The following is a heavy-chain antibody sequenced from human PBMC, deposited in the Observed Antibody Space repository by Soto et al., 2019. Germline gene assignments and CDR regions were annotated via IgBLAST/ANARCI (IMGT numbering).Heavy chain of an antibody. CDR3: ARDVSPGSSSLYLDAFDI. CDR2: IKKDGSKS. CDR1: GVSFASSW. Sequence: EVQLVESGGDLVQPGGSLRLSCAASGVSFASSWMTWVRQAPGKGLEWVANIKKDGSKSNYLDSVRGRFTVSRDNAKNSLYLEMNSLRAEDTALYYCARDVSPGSSSLYLDAFDIWGQGTMVTVSS. D-gene: IGHD6-13*01. J-gene: IGHJ3*02. V-gene: IGHV3-7*05.